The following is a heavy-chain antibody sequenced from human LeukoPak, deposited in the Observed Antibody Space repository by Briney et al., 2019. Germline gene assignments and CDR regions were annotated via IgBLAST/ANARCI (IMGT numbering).Heavy chain of an antibody. V-gene: IGHV1-8*03. J-gene: IGHJ4*02. Sequence: GASVKVSCKASGYTFTSYDINWVRQATGQGLEWMGWMNPNSGNTGYAQKFQGRVTITRNTSISTAYMELSSLRSEDTAVYYCARGRYYDILTGYYAFDYWGQGTLVTVSS. CDR2: MNPNSGNT. D-gene: IGHD3-9*01. CDR3: ARGRYYDILTGYYAFDY. CDR1: GYTFTSYD.